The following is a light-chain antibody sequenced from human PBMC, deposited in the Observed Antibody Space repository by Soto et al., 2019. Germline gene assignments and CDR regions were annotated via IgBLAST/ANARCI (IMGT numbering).Light chain of an antibody. CDR3: QQLNSPLT. V-gene: IGKV1-9*01. CDR1: QGISSY. CDR2: AAS. Sequence: DIQLTQSPSFLSASVGDRVTITCRASQGISSYLAWYQQKPGKAPKLLIYAASTLQSGVPSRFSGSGSGTEFPLTISSLQPEDFATYYCQQLNSPLTFGGGTKVEIK. J-gene: IGKJ4*01.